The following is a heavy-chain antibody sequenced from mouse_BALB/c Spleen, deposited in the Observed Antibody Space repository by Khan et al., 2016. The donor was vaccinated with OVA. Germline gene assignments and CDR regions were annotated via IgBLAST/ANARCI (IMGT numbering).Heavy chain of an antibody. V-gene: IGHV14-1*02. CDR1: GFNIKDYY. Sequence: VQLKQSGAEIVRPGALVKLSCKGYGFNIKDYYMHWVKQRPEQGLEWIGWIDPENGETVYDPKFQGKANITADTSSNTAYLHLSSLTSEDTAVYYCARSGYFAWFAYWGQGTLVTVSA. CDR2: IDPENGET. J-gene: IGHJ3*01. CDR3: ARSGYFAWFAY.